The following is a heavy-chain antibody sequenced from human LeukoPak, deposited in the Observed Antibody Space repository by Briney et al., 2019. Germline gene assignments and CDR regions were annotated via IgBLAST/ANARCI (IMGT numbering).Heavy chain of an antibody. CDR1: GFTLSNYV. J-gene: IGHJ3*02. CDR3: ANSHSSCYYYVAFDI. V-gene: IGHV3-23*01. Sequence: PGGSLRLSCADSGFTLSNYVMTWVRQAPGKGLEWVSAISGSGDRTYYADSVYGRLTISRDNSKNTLYLQMNSLRAEDTAVYYCANSHSSCYYYVAFDIWGRGTMVTVSS. D-gene: IGHD3-22*01. CDR2: ISGSGDRT.